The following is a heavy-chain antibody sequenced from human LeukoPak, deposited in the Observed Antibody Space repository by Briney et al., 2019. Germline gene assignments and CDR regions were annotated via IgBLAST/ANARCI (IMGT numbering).Heavy chain of an antibody. J-gene: IGHJ4*02. CDR3: ATSSPRNYFDH. V-gene: IGHV3-33*01. Sequence: GGSLRLSCVASGFIFSTYGLHWVRQSPGRGLEWVAVIWYDGSQRYYADSVKGRFTISRDDSQNTIYLQMDSLRAEDTAVYYCATSSPRNYFDHWGQGTLVTVSS. D-gene: IGHD1-14*01. CDR1: GFIFSTYG. CDR2: IWYDGSQR.